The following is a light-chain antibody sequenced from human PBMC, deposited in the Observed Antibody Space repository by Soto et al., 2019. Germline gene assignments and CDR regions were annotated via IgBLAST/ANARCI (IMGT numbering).Light chain of an antibody. CDR1: QSISSR. CDR2: KAS. J-gene: IGKJ1*01. Sequence: DIQMTQSPSTLSASVGDRATITCRASQSISSRLAWYQQKPGKAPKLLIYKASSLESGVPSRFSGSGSGTEFTLTISSLQPDDFATYYCQQYNSYPWTLGQGTQVEIK. CDR3: QQYNSYPWT. V-gene: IGKV1-5*03.